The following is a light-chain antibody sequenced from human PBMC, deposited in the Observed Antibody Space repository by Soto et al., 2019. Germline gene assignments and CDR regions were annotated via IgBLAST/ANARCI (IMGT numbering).Light chain of an antibody. CDR2: DVS. Sequence: QSALTQPASVSGSPGQSITISCTGTNSDVGAYNYVSWYQQHPGKAPKLIIFDVSYRPSGVSNRFSGSKSGNTASLTISEVSAEDEADYYCTSYTSRSTYVFGTGTKVTVL. CDR3: TSYTSRSTYV. J-gene: IGLJ1*01. CDR1: NSDVGAYNY. V-gene: IGLV2-14*03.